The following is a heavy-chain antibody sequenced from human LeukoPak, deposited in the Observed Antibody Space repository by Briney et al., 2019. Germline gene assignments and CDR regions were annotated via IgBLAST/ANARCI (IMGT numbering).Heavy chain of an antibody. V-gene: IGHV4-59*08. CDR1: GDSSSDNA. CDR3: ARHSPPFFFGSGSQLTYFFDI. D-gene: IGHD3-10*01. CDR2: IHSSGST. Sequence: PSETLSLTCTVSGDSSSDNAWSWVRQPPGKGLEWIGYIHSSGSTNFSPSPKSRVTISIESSGRHFSLRLTSVTAADTAVYYCARHSPPFFFGSGSQLTYFFDIWGMGTLVSVSS. J-gene: IGHJ3*02.